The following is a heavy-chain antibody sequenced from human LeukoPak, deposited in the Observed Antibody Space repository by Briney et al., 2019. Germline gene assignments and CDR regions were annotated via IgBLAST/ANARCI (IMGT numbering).Heavy chain of an antibody. CDR3: AREGGPYRPLDY. CDR1: GGSITSTNY. Sequence: KPSGTLSLTCGVSGGSITSTNYWTWVRQPPGKGLEWIGEVNLQGSTNYNPSLMGRVAISVDMSENHLSLQLTSVTAADTAVYYCAREGGPYRPLDYSGQGTLVTVSS. J-gene: IGHJ4*02. CDR2: VNLQGST. V-gene: IGHV4-4*02.